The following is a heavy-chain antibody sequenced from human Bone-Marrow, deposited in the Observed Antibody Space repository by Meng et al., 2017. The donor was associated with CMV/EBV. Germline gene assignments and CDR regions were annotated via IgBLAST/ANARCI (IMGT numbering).Heavy chain of an antibody. J-gene: IGHJ3*02. CDR1: GGSFSGYY. V-gene: IGHV4-34*01. D-gene: IGHD2-2*02. Sequence: GSLRLSCAVYGGSFSGYYWSWIRQPPGKGLEWIGEINHSGSTNYNPSLKSRVTIPVDTSKNQFSLKLSSVTAADTAVYYCARGRLSRYCSSTSCYTRGAFDIWGQGTMVTVSS. CDR3: ARGRLSRYCSSTSCYTRGAFDI. CDR2: INHSGST.